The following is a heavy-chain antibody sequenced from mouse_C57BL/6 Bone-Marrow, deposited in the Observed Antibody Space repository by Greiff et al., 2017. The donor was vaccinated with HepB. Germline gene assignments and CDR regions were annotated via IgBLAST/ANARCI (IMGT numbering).Heavy chain of an antibody. CDR2: ISDGGSYT. Sequence: EVQGVESGGGLVKPGGSLKLSCAASGFTFSSYAMSWVRQTPEKRLEWVATISDGGSYTYYPDNVKGRFTISRDNAKNNLYLQMSHLKSEDTAMYYCAIDGDGSSFFFDYWGQGTTLTVSS. CDR1: GFTFSSYA. CDR3: AIDGDGSSFFFDY. V-gene: IGHV5-4*01. J-gene: IGHJ2*01. D-gene: IGHD1-1*01.